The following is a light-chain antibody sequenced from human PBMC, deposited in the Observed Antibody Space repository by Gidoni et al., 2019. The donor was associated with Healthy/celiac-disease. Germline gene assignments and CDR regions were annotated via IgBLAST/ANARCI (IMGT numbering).Light chain of an antibody. CDR3: QQANSFPPRAGLT. Sequence: DIQMPQSPSSVSASVGDRVTITCRASQGISSWLVWYQQKPGKAPKLLIYAASRLHIGVPSRFSGSGSATDFTLTISSLQPEDFATYYCQQANSFPPRAGLTFGGGTKVEIK. V-gene: IGKV1-12*01. CDR2: AAS. CDR1: QGISSW. J-gene: IGKJ4*01.